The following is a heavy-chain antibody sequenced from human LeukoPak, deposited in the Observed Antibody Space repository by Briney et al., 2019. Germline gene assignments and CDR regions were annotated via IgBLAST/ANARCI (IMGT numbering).Heavy chain of an antibody. D-gene: IGHD6-19*01. J-gene: IGHJ4*02. V-gene: IGHV4-31*03. CDR3: ARPRDSGGWYPGAFDS. CDR2: IYYSGGA. CDR1: GGSMSGGYY. Sequence: SETLSLTCTVSGGSMSGGYYWSWIRQHPGKGREWIGYIYYSGGAYYNPSLKSRVTISIDTSKNQVSLKMNSVTAADTAVYYCARPRDSGGWYPGAFDSWGQGTLVTVSS.